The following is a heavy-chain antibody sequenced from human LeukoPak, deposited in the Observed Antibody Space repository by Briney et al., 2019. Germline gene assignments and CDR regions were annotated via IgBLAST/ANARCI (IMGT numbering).Heavy chain of an antibody. CDR2: INHSGST. CDR1: GGSFRGYY. V-gene: IGHV4-34*01. D-gene: IGHD3-16*02. Sequence: SETLSLTCAVYGGSFRGYYWSWIRQPPGKGLEWIGEINHSGSTNYNPSLKSRVTISVDTSKNQFSLKLTSVTAADTAVYYCAWTEEHTYVWGSYRTFDYWGQGTLVTVSS. J-gene: IGHJ4*02. CDR3: AWTEEHTYVWGSYRTFDY.